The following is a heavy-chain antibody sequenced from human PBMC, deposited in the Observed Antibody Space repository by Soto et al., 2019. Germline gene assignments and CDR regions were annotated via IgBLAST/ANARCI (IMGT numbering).Heavy chain of an antibody. CDR2: VYPDDNT. Sequence: GASVKVSCKAPRDTFTSYYMNWFRQSEQKGLEWISVVYPDDNTYYAESVRGRFTISRDRSKNTVSLQMNSLRAEDTAVYYCARLPGAFYYDNGDYDFLDYWGQGTLVTVSS. CDR1: RDTFTSYY. V-gene: IGHV3-53*01. D-gene: IGHD3-3*01. J-gene: IGHJ4*02. CDR3: ARLPGAFYYDNGDYDFLDY.